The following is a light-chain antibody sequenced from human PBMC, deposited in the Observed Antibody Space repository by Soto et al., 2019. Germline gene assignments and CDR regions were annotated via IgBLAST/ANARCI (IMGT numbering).Light chain of an antibody. CDR1: SSDVGGYNY. CDR2: DVS. J-gene: IGLJ7*01. Sequence: QSALTQPRSVSGSPGQSVTISCTGTSSDVGGYNYVSWYQQHPGKAPKLIIYDVSKRPSGVPDRFSGSKSGNTASLTISGLQAEDEADYYCCSYAGSYSFVFGGGTQLTVL. CDR3: CSYAGSYSFV. V-gene: IGLV2-11*01.